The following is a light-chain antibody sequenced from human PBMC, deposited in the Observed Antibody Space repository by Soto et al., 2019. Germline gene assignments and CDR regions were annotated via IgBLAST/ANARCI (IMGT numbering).Light chain of an antibody. CDR1: QDINNY. CDR3: QQYENLPYT. V-gene: IGKV1-33*01. J-gene: IGKJ2*01. CDR2: DAS. Sequence: DIQMTQSPSSLSASVGDRVTITCQASQDINNYINWYQQKPGKAPKLLIYDASNLETGFPSRFSGSGSGTDFTFTISSLQPADTATYSCQQYENLPYTFGQGTKLEIK.